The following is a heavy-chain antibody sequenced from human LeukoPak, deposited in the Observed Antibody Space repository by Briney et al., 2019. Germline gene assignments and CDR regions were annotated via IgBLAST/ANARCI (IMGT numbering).Heavy chain of an antibody. V-gene: IGHV4-59*01. CDR1: GGSISSYY. CDR3: ARVRGVTLNWFDP. J-gene: IGHJ5*02. D-gene: IGHD3-10*01. CDR2: IYYSGST. Sequence: SETLSLTCTVSGGSISSYYWSWIRQPPGKGLEWIGYIYYSGSTNYNPSLKSRVTISVDTSKNQFSLKLSSVTAADTAVYYCARVRGVTLNWFDPWGQGTLVTVSS.